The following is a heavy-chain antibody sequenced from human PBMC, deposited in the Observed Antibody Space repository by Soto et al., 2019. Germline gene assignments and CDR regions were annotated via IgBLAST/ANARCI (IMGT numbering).Heavy chain of an antibody. D-gene: IGHD3-9*01. V-gene: IGHV2-5*01. J-gene: IGHJ5*01. CDR2: VYWHDDT. Sequence: QITLKESGHSLLKPTQTLTLTCTFSGFSLTNTGVTVGWIRQPPGKALEWLALVYWHDDTRYSPPLRNRLTIAKDTSKNLVVLTLANVGPVDTANYYCAHSHFEILTGPFDSCSRGSLVTVSS. CDR3: AHSHFEILTGPFDS. CDR1: GFSLTNTGVT.